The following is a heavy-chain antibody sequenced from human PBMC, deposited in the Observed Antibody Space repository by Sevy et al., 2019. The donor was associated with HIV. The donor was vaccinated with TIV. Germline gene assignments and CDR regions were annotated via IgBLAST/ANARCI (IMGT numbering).Heavy chain of an antibody. CDR3: AKDLYSSVWPWAFDY. D-gene: IGHD6-19*01. CDR2: ISSRGDGT. J-gene: IGHJ4*02. Sequence: GGSLRLSCVASGFTFSDYAMSWVRQAPGKGLEWVAGISSRGDGTYYADSVKGRFTISRDNLKITLYLQMNSLRAEDTATYYCAKDLYSSVWPWAFDYWGQGTPVTVSS. CDR1: GFTFSDYA. V-gene: IGHV3-23*01.